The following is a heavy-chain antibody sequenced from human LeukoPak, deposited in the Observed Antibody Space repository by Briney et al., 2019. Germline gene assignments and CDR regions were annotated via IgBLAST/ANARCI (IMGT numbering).Heavy chain of an antibody. J-gene: IGHJ3*02. Sequence: ASVRVSCKASGYTLTTYHMHWVRQAPGQGLEWMGIINPSGGSTSYAQKFQGRVTMTRDTSTSTVYMELSSLRSEDTAVYYCARARGVVTAILCAFDIWGEGTIVTVSS. D-gene: IGHD2-21*02. V-gene: IGHV1-46*01. CDR3: ARARGVVTAILCAFDI. CDR2: INPSGGST. CDR1: GYTLTTYH.